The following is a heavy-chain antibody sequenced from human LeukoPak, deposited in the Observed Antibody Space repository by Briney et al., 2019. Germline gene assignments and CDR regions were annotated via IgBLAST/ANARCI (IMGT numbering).Heavy chain of an antibody. V-gene: IGHV4-39*01. Sequence: SETLSLTCTVSGGSISSTSDYWGWIRQPPGKGLEWIGSTYSSGNPHYNASLKSRVTISVDTSKNQFSLKLSSVTAADTAVYYCARQGITVAVNWFDPWGQGTLVTVSS. CDR1: GGSISSTSDY. CDR2: TYSSGNP. CDR3: ARQGITVAVNWFDP. J-gene: IGHJ5*02. D-gene: IGHD6-19*01.